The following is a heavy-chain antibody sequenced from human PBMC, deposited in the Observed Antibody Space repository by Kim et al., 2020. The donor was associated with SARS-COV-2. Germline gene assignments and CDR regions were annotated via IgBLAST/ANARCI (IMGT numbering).Heavy chain of an antibody. Sequence: GGSLRLSCEASGFTFDDYAMHWVRQAPGKGLEWVSGISWNSGSIGYADSVKGRFTISRDNAKNSLYLQMNSLRAEDTALYYCAKDMALAVAKIGQYYYYGMDVWGQGTTVTVSS. CDR3: AKDMALAVAKIGQYYYYGMDV. CDR2: ISWNSGSI. D-gene: IGHD6-19*01. V-gene: IGHV3-9*01. CDR1: GFTFDDYA. J-gene: IGHJ6*02.